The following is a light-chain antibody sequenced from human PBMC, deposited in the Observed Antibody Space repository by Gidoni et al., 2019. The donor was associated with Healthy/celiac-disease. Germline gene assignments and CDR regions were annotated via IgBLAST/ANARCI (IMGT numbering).Light chain of an antibody. CDR3: QQRSNWPLT. CDR2: DAS. CDR1: QSVSSY. V-gene: IGKV3-11*01. J-gene: IGKJ4*01. Sequence: EIVLPQSPATLSSSPGERATLSCRASQSVSSYLAWYQQKPGQAPRLLIYDASNRATGIPARFSGSGSGTDFTLTISSREPEDFAVYYCQQRSNWPLTFGGGTKVEIK.